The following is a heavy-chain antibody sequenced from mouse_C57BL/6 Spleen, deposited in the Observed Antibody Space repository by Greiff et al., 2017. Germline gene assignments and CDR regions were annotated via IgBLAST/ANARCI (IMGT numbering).Heavy chain of an antibody. CDR2: ILPGSGST. J-gene: IGHJ2*01. CDR1: GYTFTGYW. V-gene: IGHV1-9*01. Sequence: QVQLQQSGAELMKPGASVKLSCKATGYTFTGYWIEWVKQRPGHGLEWIGEILPGSGSTNYNEKFKGKATFTADTSSNTAYRQLSRLTTEDSAIYYGASRAYYGSSYYLDYWGQGTTLTVSS. CDR3: ASRAYYGSSYYLDY. D-gene: IGHD1-1*01.